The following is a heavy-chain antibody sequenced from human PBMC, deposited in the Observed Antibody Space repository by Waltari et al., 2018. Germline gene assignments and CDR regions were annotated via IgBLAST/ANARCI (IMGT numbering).Heavy chain of an antibody. D-gene: IGHD3-10*01. CDR2: IWYDGSNK. CDR3: ARDREWFGELTPFDP. Sequence: QVQLVESGGGVVQPGRSLRLSCASSGFTFSSYGMHWVRRAPGKGLEWVAVIWYDGSNKYYADSVKGRFTISRDNSKNTLYLQMNSLRAEDTAVYYCARDREWFGELTPFDPWGQGTLVTVSS. CDR1: GFTFSSYG. J-gene: IGHJ5*02. V-gene: IGHV3-33*01.